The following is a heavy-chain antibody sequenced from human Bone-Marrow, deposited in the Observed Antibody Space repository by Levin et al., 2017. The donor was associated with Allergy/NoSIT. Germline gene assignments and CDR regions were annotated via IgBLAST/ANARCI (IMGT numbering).Heavy chain of an antibody. J-gene: IGHJ5*02. CDR2: INPNTGDT. V-gene: IGHV1-2*02. CDR3: ARDADSRGGNWFDP. Sequence: GESLKISCKASGYTFTGYYMHWVRQAPGQGLEWMGWINPNTGDTKHAQNFQGRVTMTRDTSINTAYMELSRLTSDDTSVYYCARDADSRGGNWFDPWGQGTLVTVSS. CDR1: GYTFTGYY. D-gene: IGHD6-13*01.